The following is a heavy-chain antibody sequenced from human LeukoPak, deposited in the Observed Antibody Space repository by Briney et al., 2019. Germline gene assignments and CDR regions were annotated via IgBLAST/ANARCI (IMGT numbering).Heavy chain of an antibody. D-gene: IGHD6-19*01. J-gene: IGHJ4*02. CDR2: INPNSGGT. CDR1: GYTFTSYY. V-gene: IGHV1-2*02. CDR3: ARDFGYSSGWTEYYFDY. Sequence: ASVKVSCKASGYTFTSYYMRWVRQAPGQGLEWMGWINPNSGGTNYAQKFQGRVTMTRDTSISTAYMELSRLRSDDTAVYYCARDFGYSSGWTEYYFDYWGQGTLVTVSS.